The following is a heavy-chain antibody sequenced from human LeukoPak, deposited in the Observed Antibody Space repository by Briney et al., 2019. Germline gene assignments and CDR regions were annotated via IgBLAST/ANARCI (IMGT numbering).Heavy chain of an antibody. CDR3: ARDRQGVDY. CDR1: GFTFSNYY. J-gene: IGHJ4*02. D-gene: IGHD3-16*01. CDR2: ISSSGITT. Sequence: GGSLRLSCAASGFTFSNYYMSWIRQAPGKGLEWVSYISSSGITTYYADAVKGRFTISRDNAKKSMYLQMNSLRADDTAVYYCARDRQGVDYWGQGTLVTVSS. V-gene: IGHV3-11*04.